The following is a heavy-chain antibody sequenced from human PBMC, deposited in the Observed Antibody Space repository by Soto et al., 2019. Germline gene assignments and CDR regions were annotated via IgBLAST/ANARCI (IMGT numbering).Heavy chain of an antibody. J-gene: IGHJ3*02. Sequence: GXSVKVSCKASGGPSSSYAIIWVRQAPGQGLEWMGGIIPIFGTANYAQKFQCRVTITADKSTSTAYMELSSLRSEDTAVYYCAIDILTGYYKRPHAFDIWGQGTMVTVSS. CDR1: GGPSSSYA. V-gene: IGHV1-69*06. CDR2: IIPIFGTA. CDR3: AIDILTGYYKRPHAFDI. D-gene: IGHD3-9*01.